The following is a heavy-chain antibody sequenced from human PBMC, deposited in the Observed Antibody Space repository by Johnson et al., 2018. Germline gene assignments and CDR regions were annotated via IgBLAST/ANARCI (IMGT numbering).Heavy chain of an antibody. V-gene: IGHV3-30*03. CDR3: ARPSEPFIAAAGALDSYYYMDG. CDR1: GFIFSSYG. Sequence: QVQLVESGGGVVQPGTSLRVSCAASGFIFSSYGMHWVRQVPGKGLEWVAVISYDGSNKYYADSVKGRFTISRDNSKNTLYLQMNSLRAEDTAVYYCARPSEPFIAAAGALDSYYYMDGWGKGTTVTVSS. CDR2: ISYDGSNK. J-gene: IGHJ6*03. D-gene: IGHD6-13*01.